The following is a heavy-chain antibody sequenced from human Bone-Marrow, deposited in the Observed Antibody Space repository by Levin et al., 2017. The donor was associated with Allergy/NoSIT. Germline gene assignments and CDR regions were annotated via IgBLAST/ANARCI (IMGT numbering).Heavy chain of an antibody. CDR2: ISYDGSNK. J-gene: IGHJ3*02. CDR1: GFTFSSYA. Sequence: GESLKISCAASGFTFSSYAMHWVRQAPGKGLEWVAVISYDGSNKYYADSVKGRFTISRDNSKNTLYLQMNSLRAEDTAVYYCARGGFEGIAAAVGDIWGQGTMVTVSS. V-gene: IGHV3-30-3*01. D-gene: IGHD6-13*01. CDR3: ARGGFEGIAAAVGDI.